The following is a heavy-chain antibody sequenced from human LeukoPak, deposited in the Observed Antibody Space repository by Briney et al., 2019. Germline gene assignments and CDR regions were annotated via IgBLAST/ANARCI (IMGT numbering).Heavy chain of an antibody. CDR3: ARDGYGGNSFDY. CDR2: INPKNGGT. V-gene: IGHV1-2*02. CDR1: GYTFPGHH. D-gene: IGHD4-23*01. Sequence: VASVKVSCKASGYTFPGHHIHWVRQAPGQGLEWMGWINPKNGGTNYAQKFQGRVTMTRDTSINTAFMELSWLNSDDTAVYFCARDGYGGNSFDYWGQGTLVTVSS. J-gene: IGHJ4*02.